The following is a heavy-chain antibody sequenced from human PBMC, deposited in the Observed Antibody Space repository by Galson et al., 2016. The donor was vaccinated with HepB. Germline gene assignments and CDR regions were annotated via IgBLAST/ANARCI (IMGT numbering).Heavy chain of an antibody. J-gene: IGHJ6*02. D-gene: IGHD6-19*01. V-gene: IGHV1-69*04. CDR3: ARDAVAVAGTLHFYFYGMDV. CDR1: GGTFSSYA. CDR2: SVPILGMA. Sequence: SVKVSCKASGGTFSSYAFSWVRQAPGQELEWMGRSVPILGMANYAQKFQGRVTITADKSTSTVYMELSSLRSEDTAMYYCARDAVAVAGTLHFYFYGMDVWGQGTTVTVSS.